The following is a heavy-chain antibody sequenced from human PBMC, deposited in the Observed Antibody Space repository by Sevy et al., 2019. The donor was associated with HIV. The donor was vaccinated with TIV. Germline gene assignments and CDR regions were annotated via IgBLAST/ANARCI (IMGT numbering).Heavy chain of an antibody. CDR2: IRSKANSYAT. CDR1: GFTFSGSA. J-gene: IGHJ6*02. V-gene: IGHV3-73*01. D-gene: IGHD1-1*01. CDR3: TTTLGTLLYYYGMDV. Sequence: GGSLRLSCAASGFTFSGSAMHWVRQASGKGLEWVGRIRSKANSYATAYAASVKARFTISRDDSKNTAYLQMNSLKTEDTAVYYCTTTLGTLLYYYGMDVWGQGTTVTVSS.